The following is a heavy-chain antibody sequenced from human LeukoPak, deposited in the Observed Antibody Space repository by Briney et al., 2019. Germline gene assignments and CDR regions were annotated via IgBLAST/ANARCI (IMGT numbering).Heavy chain of an antibody. CDR1: GFTFSSYP. CDR3: ARGYCSGGSCYHDY. Sequence: GGSLRLSCAASGFTFSSYPMHWVRQAPGKGLEWVAVISYDGSNKYYADSVKGRFTISRDNSKNTLYLQMNSLRAEDTAVDYCARGYCSGGSCYHDYWGQGILVTVSS. D-gene: IGHD2-15*01. J-gene: IGHJ4*02. CDR2: ISYDGSNK. V-gene: IGHV3-30-3*01.